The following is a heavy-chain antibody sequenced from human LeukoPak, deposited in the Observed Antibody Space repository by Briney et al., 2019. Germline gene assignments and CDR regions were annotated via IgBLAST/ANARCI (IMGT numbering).Heavy chain of an antibody. D-gene: IGHD3-3*01. CDR1: GGSIGSSSYY. Sequence: PSETLSLTCTVSGGSIGSSSYYWGWIRQPPGKGLEWIGSIYYSGSTYYNPSLKSRVTISVDTSKNQFSLKLSSVTAADTAVYYCARDFRARITIFGVVPSWFDPWGQGTLVTVSS. V-gene: IGHV4-39*07. CDR3: ARDFRARITIFGVVPSWFDP. J-gene: IGHJ5*02. CDR2: IYYSGST.